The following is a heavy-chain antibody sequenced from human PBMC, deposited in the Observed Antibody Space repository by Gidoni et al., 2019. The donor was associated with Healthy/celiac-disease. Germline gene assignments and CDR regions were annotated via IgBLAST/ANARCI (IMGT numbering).Heavy chain of an antibody. V-gene: IGHV3-48*03. D-gene: IGHD2-21*02. CDR3: ARGQYCGGDCHEAFDI. CDR1: GFTFSSYE. Sequence: EVQLVESGGGLVQPGGSLRLSCAASGFTFSSYEMNWVRQAPGKGLEWVSYISSSGSTIYYADSVKGRFTISRDNAKNSLYLQMNSLRAEDTAVYYCARGQYCGGDCHEAFDIWGQGTMVTVSS. J-gene: IGHJ3*02. CDR2: ISSSGSTI.